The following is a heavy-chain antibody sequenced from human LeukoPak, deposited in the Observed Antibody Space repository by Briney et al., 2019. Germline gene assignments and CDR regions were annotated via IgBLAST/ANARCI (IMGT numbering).Heavy chain of an antibody. CDR2: IKGKTDGGTT. Sequence: GGSLRLSCAASGFTFSSYAMSWVRQAPGKGLEWVGRIKGKTDGGTTDYAAPVKGRFTISRDDSKNTLYLQMNSLKTEDTAVYYCTTAPSLHFDYWGQGTLVTVSS. CDR1: GFTFSSYA. CDR3: TTAPSLHFDY. V-gene: IGHV3-15*01. J-gene: IGHJ4*02.